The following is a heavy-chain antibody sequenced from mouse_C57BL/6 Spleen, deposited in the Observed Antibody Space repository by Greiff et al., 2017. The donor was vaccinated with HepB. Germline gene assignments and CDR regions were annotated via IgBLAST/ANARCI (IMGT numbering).Heavy chain of an antibody. V-gene: IGHV1-82*01. CDR1: GYAFSSSW. D-gene: IGHD3-2*02. J-gene: IGHJ2*01. CDR2: IYPGDGDT. CDR3: AGGQLSDY. Sequence: VQRVESGPELVKPGASVKISCKASGYAFSSSWMNWVKQRPGKGLEWIGRIYPGDGDTNYNGKFKGKATLTADKSSSTAYMQLSSLTSEDSAVYFCAGGQLSDYWGQGTTLTVSS.